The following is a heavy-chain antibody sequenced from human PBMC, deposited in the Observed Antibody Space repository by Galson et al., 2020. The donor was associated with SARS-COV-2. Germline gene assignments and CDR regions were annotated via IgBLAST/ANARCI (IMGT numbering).Heavy chain of an antibody. CDR1: GGSFSGYY. Sequence: SQTLSLTCAVYGGSFSGYYWSWIRQPPGKGLEWIGEINHSGSTNYNPYLKSRVTISVDTSKNQFSLKLSSVTAADTAVYYCARDGTFRVSQFRGSGTRRTGMDVWGQGTTVTVSS. V-gene: IGHV4-34*01. D-gene: IGHD3-10*01. CDR2: INHSGST. J-gene: IGHJ6*02. CDR3: ARDGTFRVSQFRGSGTRRTGMDV.